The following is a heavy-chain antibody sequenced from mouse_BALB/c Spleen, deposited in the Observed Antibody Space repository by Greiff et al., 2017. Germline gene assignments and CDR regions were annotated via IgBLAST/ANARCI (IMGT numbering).Heavy chain of an antibody. CDR2: IWGDGST. CDR3: ARAPYYGNYYYAMDD. CDR1: GFSLTGYG. V-gene: IGHV2-6-7*01. J-gene: IGHJ4*01. Sequence: QVQLKESGPGLVAPSQSLSITCTVSGFSLTGYGVNWVRQPPGKGLEWLGMIWGDGSTDYNSALKARLSISKDNSKSQVFLKMNSLQTDDTARYYCARAPYYGNYYYAMDDWGQGTSVTVSS. D-gene: IGHD2-1*01.